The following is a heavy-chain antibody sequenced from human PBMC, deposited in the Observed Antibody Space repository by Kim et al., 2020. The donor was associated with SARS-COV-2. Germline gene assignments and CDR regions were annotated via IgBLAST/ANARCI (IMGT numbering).Heavy chain of an antibody. D-gene: IGHD3-22*01. CDR3: AGDGNSGSGSYYVDH. J-gene: IGHJ4*02. V-gene: IGHV4-34*01. Sequence: PTLKSRVTISVDTSKYQFSLRLSSVTAADTAVYYCAGDGNSGSGSYYVDHWGQGTLVTVSS.